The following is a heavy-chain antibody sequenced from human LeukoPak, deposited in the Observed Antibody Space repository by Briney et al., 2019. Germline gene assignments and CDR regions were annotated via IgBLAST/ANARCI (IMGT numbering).Heavy chain of an antibody. D-gene: IGHD6-13*01. CDR1: GGSISSSSYY. J-gene: IGHJ4*02. Sequence: SETLSLTCTVSGGSISSSSYYWSWIRQPPGKGLEWIGYIYYSGSTNYNPSLKSRVTISVDTSKNQFSLKLSSVTAADTAVYYCASMPVGSWASYYFDYWGQGTLVTVSS. CDR3: ASMPVGSWASYYFDY. CDR2: IYYSGST. V-gene: IGHV4-61*01.